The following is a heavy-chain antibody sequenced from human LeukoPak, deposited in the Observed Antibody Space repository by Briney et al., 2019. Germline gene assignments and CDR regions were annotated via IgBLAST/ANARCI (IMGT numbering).Heavy chain of an antibody. Sequence: SQTLSLTCAIAGDSVSSNIDAWNWIRQSPSRGLEWLERTYYRSVWYYEYAGSVKSRITINPDTSKNQFSLQLNSVTPEDTAVYYCARGRYNTFDFWDRGTPVTVSS. V-gene: IGHV6-1*01. CDR2: TYYRSVWYY. J-gene: IGHJ4*02. CDR3: ARGRYNTFDF. D-gene: IGHD1-14*01. CDR1: GDSVSSNIDA.